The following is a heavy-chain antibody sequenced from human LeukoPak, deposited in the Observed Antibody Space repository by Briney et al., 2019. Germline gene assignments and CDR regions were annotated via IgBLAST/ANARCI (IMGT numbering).Heavy chain of an antibody. CDR1: GYTFTTYD. J-gene: IGHJ6*02. D-gene: IGHD6-13*01. V-gene: IGHV1-8*01. CDR3: ARLGYSSSWTSYYYYYGMDV. Sequence: GASVKVSCKASGYTFTTYDINWVRQAAGQGLEWMGWMNPHSGNAGYAQKFQGRVTMTRDTSISTAYMELSSLRSEDTAVYYCARLGYSSSWTSYYYYYGMDVWGQGTTVTVSS. CDR2: MNPHSGNA.